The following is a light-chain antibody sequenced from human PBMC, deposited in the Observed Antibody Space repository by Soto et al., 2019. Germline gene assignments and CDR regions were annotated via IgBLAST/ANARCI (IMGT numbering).Light chain of an antibody. CDR1: QSISNW. J-gene: IGKJ1*01. Sequence: DIQMTQSPSTLSASVGDRVTITCRASQSISNWLAWFQQKPGKAPKLLIYDASSLESGVPSRFSGSGSGTEFTLTISSLQPDDFATYSCQQYNTYSGWTFGQGTKVEIK. CDR3: QQYNTYSGWT. V-gene: IGKV1-5*01. CDR2: DAS.